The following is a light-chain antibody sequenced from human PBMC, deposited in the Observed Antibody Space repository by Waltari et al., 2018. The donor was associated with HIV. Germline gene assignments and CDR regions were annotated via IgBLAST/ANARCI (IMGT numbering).Light chain of an antibody. V-gene: IGKV3-15*01. CDR3: QQYNNWPSGYT. CDR1: QSVSSN. Sequence: EIVMTQSPATLSVSPGERANLSCRASQSVSSNLAWYQQKPGQAPRLLIYGASTRATGIPARFSGSGSGTEFTLTISSLQSEDFAVYYCQQYNNWPSGYTFGQGTKLEIK. CDR2: GAS. J-gene: IGKJ2*01.